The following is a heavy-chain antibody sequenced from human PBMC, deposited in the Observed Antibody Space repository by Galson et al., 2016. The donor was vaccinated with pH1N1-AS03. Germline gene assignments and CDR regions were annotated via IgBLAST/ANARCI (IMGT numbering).Heavy chain of an antibody. CDR3: ARDLRSDFGNNFVAGVQFGRY. J-gene: IGHJ4*02. CDR1: GYTFTNFG. Sequence: SVKVSCKASGYTFTNFGVIWVRQAPGQSLEWVGWISAYSGNTNYAQSLQGIVSMTTDPSTNTVYMELTRLTSDDPAIYYCARDLRSDFGNNFVAGVQFGRYWGQGTLVTVSS. V-gene: IGHV1-18*01. CDR2: ISAYSGNT. D-gene: IGHD4/OR15-4a*01.